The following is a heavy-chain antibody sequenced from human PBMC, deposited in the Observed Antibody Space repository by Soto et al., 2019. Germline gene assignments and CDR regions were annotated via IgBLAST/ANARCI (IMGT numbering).Heavy chain of an antibody. V-gene: IGHV3-7*01. CDR2: IKQDGSEK. CDR1: GFTFSSYW. D-gene: IGHD3-22*01. CDR3: ARDLEYYYDSSGYFDY. Sequence: GGSLRLSCAASGFTFSSYWMSWVRQAPGKGLEWVANIKQDGSEKYYVDSVKGRFTISRDNAKNSLYLQMNSLRAEDTAVYYCARDLEYYYDSSGYFDYWGQGTLVTVSS. J-gene: IGHJ4*02.